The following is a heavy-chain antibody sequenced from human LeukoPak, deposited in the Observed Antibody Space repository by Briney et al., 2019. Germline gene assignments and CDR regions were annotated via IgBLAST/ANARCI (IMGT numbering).Heavy chain of an antibody. D-gene: IGHD2-2*01. Sequence: SGTLSLTCADSSGSIFSSNWWSWVRQPPGKGLEWIGQIFHSGSTSYSPSLKSRVTISMDKSKNQFSLRLTSATAADTAVYYCARSPTKRVPEDYWGQGTLVTVSS. J-gene: IGHJ4*02. V-gene: IGHV4-4*02. CDR3: ARSPTKRVPEDY. CDR2: IFHSGST. CDR1: SGSIFSSNW.